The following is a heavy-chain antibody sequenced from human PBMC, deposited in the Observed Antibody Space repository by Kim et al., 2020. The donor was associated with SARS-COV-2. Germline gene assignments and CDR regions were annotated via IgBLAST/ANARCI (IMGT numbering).Heavy chain of an antibody. CDR2: IIPILGIA. J-gene: IGHJ3*02. V-gene: IGHV1-69*04. CDR3: ARDLKEMTDAFDI. CDR1: GGTFSSYA. Sequence: SVKVSCKASGGTFSSYAISWVRQAPGQGLEWMGRIIPILGIANYAQKFQGRVTITADKSTSTAYMELSSLRSEDTAVYYCARDLKEMTDAFDIWGQGTMVTVSP.